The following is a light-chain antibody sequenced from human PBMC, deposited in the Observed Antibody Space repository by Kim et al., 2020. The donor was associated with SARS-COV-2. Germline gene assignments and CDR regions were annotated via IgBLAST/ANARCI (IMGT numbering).Light chain of an antibody. CDR2: KAS. J-gene: IGKJ2*01. CDR3: QQHSSYSA. CDR1: QSIGNW. Sequence: LSASVGDRGTITCRASQSIGNWLAWYQQKPGKAPKLLIHKASTLESGVPLRFSGSGSGTEFTLTISSLQPDDFASYYCQQHSSYSAFGQGTKLEIK. V-gene: IGKV1-5*03.